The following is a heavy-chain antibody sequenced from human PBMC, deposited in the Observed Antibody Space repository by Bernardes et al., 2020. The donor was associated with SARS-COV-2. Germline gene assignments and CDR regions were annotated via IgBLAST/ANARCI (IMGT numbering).Heavy chain of an antibody. V-gene: IGHV3-33*01. Sequence: GGSLRLSCAVSGFTFNTYGMHWVCLAPGKGLGWEAGICYYGSNGNYGDSVQGRFTISRDNTRQTVHLQMNSLRAEDSAVYFCARGYYYESSGGYCPPGNFFFDFWGQGTLVTVSS. CDR3: ARGYYYESSGGYCPPGNFFFDF. CDR2: ICYYGSNG. J-gene: IGHJ4*02. CDR1: GFTFNTYG. D-gene: IGHD3-22*01.